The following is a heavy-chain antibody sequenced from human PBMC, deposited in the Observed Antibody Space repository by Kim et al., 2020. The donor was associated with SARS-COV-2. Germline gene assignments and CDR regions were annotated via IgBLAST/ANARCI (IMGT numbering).Heavy chain of an antibody. J-gene: IGHJ4*02. Sequence: SETLSLTCAVYGGSFSGYYWSWIRQPPGKGLEWIGEINHSGSTNYNPSLKSRVTISVDTSKNQFSLKLSSVTAADTAVYYCARGRVILWFGELNFDYWGQGTLVTVSS. D-gene: IGHD3-10*01. CDR3: ARGRVILWFGELNFDY. CDR1: GGSFSGYY. CDR2: INHSGST. V-gene: IGHV4-34*01.